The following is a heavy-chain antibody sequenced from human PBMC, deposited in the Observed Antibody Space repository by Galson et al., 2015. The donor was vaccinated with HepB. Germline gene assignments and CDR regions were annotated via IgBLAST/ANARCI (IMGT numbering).Heavy chain of an antibody. D-gene: IGHD3-22*01. CDR2: VSSDGKNT. Sequence: SLRLSCAASGFTFSNYALNWVRQTPGMGLQWVSTVSSDGKNTHYADSVKGRFTISRDNSKSTLYLQMNSLRAEDTALYFCAKDYDTSVSYWESNSWGQGALVTVSS. V-gene: IGHV3-23*01. CDR1: GFTFSNYA. J-gene: IGHJ4*02. CDR3: AKDYDTSVSYWESNS.